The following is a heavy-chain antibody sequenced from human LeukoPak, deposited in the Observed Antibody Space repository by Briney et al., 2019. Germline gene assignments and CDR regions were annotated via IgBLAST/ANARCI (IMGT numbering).Heavy chain of an antibody. CDR1: GGSISSYY. Sequence: SETLSLTCTVSGGSISSYYWSWIRQPPGKGLEWIGYIYYSGSTNYNPSLKSRVTISVDTSKNQFSLKLSSVTAADTAVYYCARGDGYNWRYFDYWDQGTLVTVSS. CDR2: IYYSGST. V-gene: IGHV4-59*01. CDR3: ARGDGYNWRYFDY. D-gene: IGHD5-24*01. J-gene: IGHJ4*02.